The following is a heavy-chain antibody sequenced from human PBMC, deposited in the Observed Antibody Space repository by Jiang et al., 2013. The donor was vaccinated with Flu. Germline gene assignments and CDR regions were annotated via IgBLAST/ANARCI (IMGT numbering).Heavy chain of an antibody. Sequence: VKVSCKASADTFTTYYMHWVRQAPGQGLEWMGIINPSDGSVTYAQKFQGRVTMTRDTSTSTVYMELSSLRSEDTAVYYCARVPLDTSFWLRGLFDYWGQGTLVTISS. D-gene: IGHD5-18*01. J-gene: IGHJ4*02. V-gene: IGHV1-46*01. CDR1: ADTFTTYY. CDR2: INPSDGSV. CDR3: ARVPLDTSFWLRGLFDY.